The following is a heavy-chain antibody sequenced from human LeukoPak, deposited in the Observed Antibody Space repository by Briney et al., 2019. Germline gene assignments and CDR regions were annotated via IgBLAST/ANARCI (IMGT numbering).Heavy chain of an antibody. V-gene: IGHV3-64*01. Sequence: GGSLRLSCAASGFTFSDYTMRWVRQAPGKRLDYVSAITSNGGNIHYANSVRGRFTISRDNSKNSLYLQMDGLRTKDMAVYHCARVKAGATISDFYYYYMDVWGKGTTVTVSS. CDR3: ARVKAGATISDFYYYYMDV. CDR2: ITSNGGNI. CDR1: GFTFSDYT. D-gene: IGHD1-26*01. J-gene: IGHJ6*03.